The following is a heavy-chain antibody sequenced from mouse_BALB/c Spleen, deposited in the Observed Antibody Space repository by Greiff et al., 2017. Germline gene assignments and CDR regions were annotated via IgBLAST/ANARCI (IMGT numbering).Heavy chain of an antibody. CDR2: IWAGGST. CDR3: ARGNYGNYGAWFAY. CDR1: GFSLTSYG. J-gene: IGHJ3*01. Sequence: VKLVESGPGLVAPSQSLSITCTVSGFSLTSYGVHWVRQPPGKGLEWLGVIWAGGSTNYNSALMSRLSISKDNSKSQVFLKMNSLQTDDTAMYYCARGNYGNYGAWFAYWGQGTLVTVSA. V-gene: IGHV2-9*02. D-gene: IGHD2-1*01.